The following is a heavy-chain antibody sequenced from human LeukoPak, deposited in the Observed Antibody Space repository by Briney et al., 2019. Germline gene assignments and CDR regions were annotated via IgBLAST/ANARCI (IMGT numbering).Heavy chain of an antibody. Sequence: GGSLRLSCAASGVTFSSSWMSWVRQAPGKGLEWVASIKQDGSEKYYVDYVKGRFSISRDNAKNSLYLQMNSLGADDTAVYYCAGGTGMDVGGQGTTVTVSS. V-gene: IGHV3-7*05. CDR2: IKQDGSEK. CDR1: GVTFSSSW. D-gene: IGHD1-1*01. J-gene: IGHJ6*02. CDR3: AGGTGMDV.